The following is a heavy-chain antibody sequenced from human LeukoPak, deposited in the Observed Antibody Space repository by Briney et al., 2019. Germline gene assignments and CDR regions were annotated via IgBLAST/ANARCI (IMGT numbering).Heavy chain of an antibody. J-gene: IGHJ4*02. CDR2: INPSGEFT. V-gene: IGHV1-46*01. Sequence: ASVKVSCKASGYTFTSYYIHWVRQAPGQGPEWMGLINPSGEFTTYAQKFPGRVTMTRDMSTSKVYMELSSLRSEDTAVYYCARDLGSGQIGTTPGGLDYWGQGTLVTVSS. CDR3: ARDLGSGQIGTTPGGLDY. D-gene: IGHD1-7*01. CDR1: GYTFTSYY.